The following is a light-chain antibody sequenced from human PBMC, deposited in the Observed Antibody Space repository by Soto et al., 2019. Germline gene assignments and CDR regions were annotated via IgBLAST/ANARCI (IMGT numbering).Light chain of an antibody. CDR1: QSVNSTY. CDR3: QQYGSSPPWT. Sequence: EIVLTQSPGTLSLSPGERATLSCRASQSVNSTYLAWYHHKPGQAPRLLIHGASSRATGIPDRFSGSVSGTDFNLTISRLEPEDFAVYYCQQYGSSPPWTFGQGTKVEIK. V-gene: IGKV3-20*01. CDR2: GAS. J-gene: IGKJ1*01.